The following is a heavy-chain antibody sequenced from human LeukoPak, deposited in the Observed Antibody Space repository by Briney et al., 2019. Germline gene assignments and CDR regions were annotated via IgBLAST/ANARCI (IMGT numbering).Heavy chain of an antibody. V-gene: IGHV1-8*01. Sequence: ASVKVSCKTSGYTFSSYDINWVRQATGQGLEWMGWMNPNSGETGFAQNFQGRVTLTKNTSITTAYMELSSLRPEDTAVYYCARGDPWGFDPWGQGTLVTVSS. CDR1: GYTFSSYD. D-gene: IGHD7-27*01. CDR3: ARGDPWGFDP. J-gene: IGHJ5*02. CDR2: MNPNSGET.